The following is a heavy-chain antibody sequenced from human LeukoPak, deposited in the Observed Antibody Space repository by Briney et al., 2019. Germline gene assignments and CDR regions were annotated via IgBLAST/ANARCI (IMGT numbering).Heavy chain of an antibody. D-gene: IGHD3-10*01. CDR3: ARDGAGTYYYGSGSYEY. V-gene: IGHV1-18*01. CDR1: GYTFTSYA. J-gene: IGHJ4*02. Sequence: ASVKVSCKASGYTFTSYAMNWVRQAPGQGLEWMGWMNPNSGNTGYAQKLQGRVTMTTDTSTSTAYMELRSLRSDDTAVYYCARDGAGTYYYGSGSYEYWGQGTLVTVSS. CDR2: MNPNSGNT.